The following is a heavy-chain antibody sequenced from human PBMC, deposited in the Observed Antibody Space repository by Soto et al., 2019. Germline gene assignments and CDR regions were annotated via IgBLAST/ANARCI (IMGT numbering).Heavy chain of an antibody. CDR2: IYSSGST. V-gene: IGHV4-30-4*01. Sequence: QVQLVESGPGLLKPSQTLSLTCSVSGDSISSGDYYWSWIRQPPGKGLEWIGYIYSSGSTYYNPSLKSRLSRSIDMSKNQFSLHLSSVTSADTAVYYCARVGIKYFFDYWGQGALVTVSS. CDR3: ARVGIKYFFDY. J-gene: IGHJ4*02. CDR1: GDSISSGDYY.